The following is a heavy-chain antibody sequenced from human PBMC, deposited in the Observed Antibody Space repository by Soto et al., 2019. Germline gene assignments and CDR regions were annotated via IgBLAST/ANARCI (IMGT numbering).Heavy chain of an antibody. CDR2: IYHSGST. D-gene: IGHD6-13*01. J-gene: IGHJ5*02. Sequence: QLQLQESGSGLVKPSQTLSLTCTVSGGSISSGGYSWSWIRQPPGEGLEWIGYIYHSGSTYYNPSLKSRVTISVDRSKNQFSLKLSSVTAADTAVYYCARSIYTSSWYSIVDPWGQGALVTVSA. CDR3: ARSIYTSSWYSIVDP. CDR1: GGSISSGGYS. V-gene: IGHV4-30-2*01.